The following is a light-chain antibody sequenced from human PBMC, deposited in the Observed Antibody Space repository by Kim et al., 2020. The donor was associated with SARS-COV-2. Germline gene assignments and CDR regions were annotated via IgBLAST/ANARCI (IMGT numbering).Light chain of an antibody. Sequence: QSALTQPPSVSGAPGQTVTISCTGSMSNIGADYEIHWYQQFPGTAPKLLIYDHHARPSGVPDRFSGAKSGPSASLAITGLRAEDEAYYYCQSYDKNLSGWVFGGGTQLTVL. V-gene: IGLV1-40*01. CDR1: MSNIGADYE. J-gene: IGLJ3*02. CDR3: QSYDKNLSGWV. CDR2: DHH.